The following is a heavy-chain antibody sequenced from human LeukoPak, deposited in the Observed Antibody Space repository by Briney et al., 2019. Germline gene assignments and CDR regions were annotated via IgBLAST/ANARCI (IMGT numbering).Heavy chain of an antibody. CDR2: ISSSSSYI. D-gene: IGHD6-19*01. Sequence: GGSLRLSCAASGFTFSSYSMNWVRQAPGKGLEWVSSISSSSSYIYYADSVKGRFTISRDNAKNSLYLQMNSLRAEDTALYYCAKAPGVSIAVAGTLSYFDYWGQGTLVTVSS. J-gene: IGHJ4*02. CDR3: AKAPGVSIAVAGTLSYFDY. V-gene: IGHV3-21*04. CDR1: GFTFSSYS.